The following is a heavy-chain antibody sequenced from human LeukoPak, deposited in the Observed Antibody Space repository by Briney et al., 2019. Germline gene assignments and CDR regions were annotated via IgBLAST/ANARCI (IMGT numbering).Heavy chain of an antibody. CDR1: GGTLNSFY. Sequence: SETLSLTCTVSGGTLNSFYWTWIRQPPGKGLEWIGYIYYSGSTNYNPSLKSRVTISVDTSKNRFSLKLSSVTAADTAVYYCARAIVGATTGFFDYWGQGPLVTVSS. CDR2: IYYSGST. V-gene: IGHV4-59*01. J-gene: IGHJ4*02. D-gene: IGHD1-26*01. CDR3: ARAIVGATTGFFDY.